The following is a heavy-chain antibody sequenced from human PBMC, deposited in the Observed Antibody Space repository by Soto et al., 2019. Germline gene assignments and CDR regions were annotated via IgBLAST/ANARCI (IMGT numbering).Heavy chain of an antibody. V-gene: IGHV3-64*04. CDR2: ISRNGTIT. J-gene: IGHJ6*02. CDR1: GFSFNGDA. CDR3: ARYIPGVRYYGMDV. Sequence: GGSLRLSCSASGFSFNGDAVHWVRQPPGKGLEEVSVISRNGTITDYADSVKGRFTISRDNSGNTVFLEMYSLRAEDTAVYYCARYIPGVRYYGMDVWGQGTTVTVSS. D-gene: IGHD2-2*01.